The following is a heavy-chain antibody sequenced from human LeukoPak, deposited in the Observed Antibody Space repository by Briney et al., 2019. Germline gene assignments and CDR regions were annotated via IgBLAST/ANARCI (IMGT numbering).Heavy chain of an antibody. CDR2: ISSSSSYI. CDR1: GFTFSSYS. CDR3: AREGGELWFKD. J-gene: IGHJ4*02. Sequence: GGSLRLSCAASGFTFSSYSMNWVRQAPGKGLEWVSSISSSSSYIYYADSVKSRFTISRDNAKNSLYLQMNSLRAEDTAVYYCAREGGELWFKDWGQGTLVTVSS. D-gene: IGHD3-10*01. V-gene: IGHV3-21*01.